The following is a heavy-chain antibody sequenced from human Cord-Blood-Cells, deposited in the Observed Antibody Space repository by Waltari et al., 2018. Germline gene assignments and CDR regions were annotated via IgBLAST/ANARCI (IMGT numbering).Heavy chain of an antibody. CDR2: INHRGST. CDR1: GGSFSGYY. CDR3: ARLNGDYFDY. Sequence: QVQLQQWGAGLLKPSETLSLTCAVYGGSFSGYYWSWIRQPPGKGLEWIGEINHRGSTNSNPSLKGRGTISVDTSKNQFSLKLSSVTAADTAVYYCARLNGDYFDYWGQGTLVTVSS. D-gene: IGHD4-17*01. V-gene: IGHV4-34*01. J-gene: IGHJ4*02.